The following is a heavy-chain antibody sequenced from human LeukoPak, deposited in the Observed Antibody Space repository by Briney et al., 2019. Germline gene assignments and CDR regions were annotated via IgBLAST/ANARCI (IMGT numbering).Heavy chain of an antibody. Sequence: PGGSLRLSCAASGFTFDDYGMSWVRQAPGKGLKWVPGINWNGGSTGYADSVKGRFTISRDNAKNSLYLQMNSLRAEDTALYYCAREHSSGWYSTGSNWFDPWGQGTLVTVSS. CDR2: INWNGGST. CDR1: GFTFDDYG. CDR3: AREHSSGWYSTGSNWFDP. V-gene: IGHV3-20*04. J-gene: IGHJ5*02. D-gene: IGHD6-19*01.